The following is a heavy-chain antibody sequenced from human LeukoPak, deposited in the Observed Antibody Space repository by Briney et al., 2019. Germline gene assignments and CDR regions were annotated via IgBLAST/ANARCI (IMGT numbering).Heavy chain of an antibody. CDR3: ARVYSSGSRAFQH. CDR2: IYHSGST. J-gene: IGHJ1*01. V-gene: IGHV4-30-2*01. CDR1: GGSISSGGYY. Sequence: PSETLSLTCTISGGSISSGGYYWSWIRQPPGTGLEWIGYIYHSGSTYYNPSLKSRVTISVDRSKNQFSLKLSSVTAADTAVFYCARVYSSGSRAFQHWGQGTLVTVPS. D-gene: IGHD6-19*01.